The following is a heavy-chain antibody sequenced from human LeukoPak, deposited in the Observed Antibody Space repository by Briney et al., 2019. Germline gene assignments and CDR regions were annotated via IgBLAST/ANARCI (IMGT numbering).Heavy chain of an antibody. Sequence: GGSLRLSCAASGFNFDDHTMHWVRQAPGKGLEWVSLIGWDGGSTYYADSVKSRFTISRDNSKNSLYLQMNSLRTEDTAIYYCAKDFYRGDSLDHWGQGTLVTVSS. V-gene: IGHV3-43*01. CDR3: AKDFYRGDSLDH. J-gene: IGHJ4*02. CDR2: IGWDGGST. CDR1: GFNFDDHT. D-gene: IGHD4-17*01.